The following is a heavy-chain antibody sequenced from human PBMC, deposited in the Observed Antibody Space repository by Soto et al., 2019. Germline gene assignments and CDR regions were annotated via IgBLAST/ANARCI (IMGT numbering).Heavy chain of an antibody. D-gene: IGHD3-3*01. CDR1: GFTFSSFA. V-gene: IGHV3-30*04. Sequence: GGSLRLSCAASGFTFSSFALHWVRRAPGKGLEWVAVISDDGRKKYYADSVKGRFTISRDNAKNTLYLQMNSLRAEDTAVYYCARDYVNFWSGYYTEFGFGMDVWGQGTTVTVSS. CDR2: ISDDGRKK. CDR3: ARDYVNFWSGYYTEFGFGMDV. J-gene: IGHJ6*02.